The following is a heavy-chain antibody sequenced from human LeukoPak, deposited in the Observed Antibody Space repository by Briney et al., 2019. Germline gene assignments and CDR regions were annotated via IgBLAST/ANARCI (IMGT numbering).Heavy chain of an antibody. J-gene: IGHJ4*02. D-gene: IGHD6-19*01. Sequence: SETLSLTCTVSGGSISSYYWSWIRKPAGPGLGLIGRIYTSGSTNYNPSLKSRVTMSVDTSKNQFSLKLSSVTAADTAVYYCAREIVSSGWYYFDYWGQGTLVTVSS. CDR2: IYTSGST. CDR3: AREIVSSGWYYFDY. CDR1: GGSISSYY. V-gene: IGHV4-4*07.